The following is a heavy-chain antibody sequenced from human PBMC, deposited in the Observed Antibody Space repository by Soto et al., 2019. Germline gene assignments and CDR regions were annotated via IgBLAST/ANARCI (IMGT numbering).Heavy chain of an antibody. J-gene: IGHJ4*02. V-gene: IGHV1-18*01. CDR2: ISAHNGNT. Sequence: QVHLVQSGAEVKKPGASVKVSCKGSGYAFTTYGITWVRQAPGQGLEWMGWISAHNGNTNYAQKLQGRVTVTRDTSTSTAYMELRSLRSDDTALYYCARGRYGDYWGQGALVTFSS. CDR1: GYAFTTYG. D-gene: IGHD1-1*01. CDR3: ARGRYGDY.